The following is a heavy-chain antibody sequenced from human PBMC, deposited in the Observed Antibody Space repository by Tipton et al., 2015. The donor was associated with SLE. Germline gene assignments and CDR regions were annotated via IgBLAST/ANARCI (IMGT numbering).Heavy chain of an antibody. Sequence: QLVQSGGGLVQPGGSLRLSCEASGFSFNIYWMLWFRQAPGKELEWVANIKQDGSEIYYVDSVKGRFTISRDNAKKSLYLHMNSLRPEDTAVYYCARGGLAPGEYWGQGTLVTVSS. CDR2: IKQDGSEI. D-gene: IGHD7-27*01. CDR1: GFSFNIYW. CDR3: ARGGLAPGEY. V-gene: IGHV3-7*01. J-gene: IGHJ4*02.